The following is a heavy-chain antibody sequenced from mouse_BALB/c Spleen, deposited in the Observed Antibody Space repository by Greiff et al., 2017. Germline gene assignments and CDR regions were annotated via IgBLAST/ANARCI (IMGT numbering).Heavy chain of an antibody. CDR1: GFTFSDYY. CDR3: ARDPARYAWFAY. Sequence: EVQLVESGGGLVKPGGSLKLSCAASGFTFSDYYMYWVRQTPEKRLEWVATISDGGSYTYYPDSVKGRFTISRDNAKNNLYLQMSSLKSEDTAMYYCARDPARYAWFAYWGQGTLVTVSA. V-gene: IGHV5-4*02. D-gene: IGHD2-14*01. J-gene: IGHJ3*01. CDR2: ISDGGSYT.